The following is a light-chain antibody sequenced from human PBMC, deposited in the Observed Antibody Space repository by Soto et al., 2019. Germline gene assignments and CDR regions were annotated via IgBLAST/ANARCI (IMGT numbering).Light chain of an antibody. V-gene: IGKV3-11*01. CDR2: DAS. J-gene: IGKJ4*01. CDR1: RSVRSY. CDR3: QHRSNWLT. Sequence: ERVLTQSHATLSLSPGDRATLPCRPSRSVRSYVAWYQQNPRPAPRLLIYDASNGATRIPARLSGSGSGTFFTPTISSLDPEYFAVYCYQHRSNWLTFGGGTKVDIK.